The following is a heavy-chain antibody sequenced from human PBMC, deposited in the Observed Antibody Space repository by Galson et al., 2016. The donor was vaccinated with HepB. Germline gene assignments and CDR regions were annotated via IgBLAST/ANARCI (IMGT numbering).Heavy chain of an antibody. CDR1: GGSISNGGYY. J-gene: IGHJ4*02. Sequence: ISTVSGGSISNGGYYWSWIRQHPGKGREWIGYMSYSGTTYYNPSLTSRVTISADTSKNQFSLKLYSVTAADTAVYYCASVGHLEFWSSFYVPPFDKWGQGSLVTVTS. CDR2: MSYSGTT. D-gene: IGHD3-3*01. V-gene: IGHV4-31*03. CDR3: ASVGHLEFWSSFYVPPFDK.